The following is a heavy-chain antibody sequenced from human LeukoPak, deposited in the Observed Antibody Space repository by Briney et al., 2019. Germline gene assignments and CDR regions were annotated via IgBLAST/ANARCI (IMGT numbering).Heavy chain of an antibody. CDR3: ASGNYYDSSGYDY. CDR2: IYYSGST. CDR1: GGSISSGGYY. Sequence: KPSETLSLTCTVSGGSISSGGYYWSWIRQHPGKGLEWIGYIYYSGSTYYNPSLKSRVTISVDASKNQFSLKLSSVTAADTAVYYCASGNYYDSSGYDYWGQGTLVTVSS. J-gene: IGHJ4*02. V-gene: IGHV4-31*03. D-gene: IGHD3-22*01.